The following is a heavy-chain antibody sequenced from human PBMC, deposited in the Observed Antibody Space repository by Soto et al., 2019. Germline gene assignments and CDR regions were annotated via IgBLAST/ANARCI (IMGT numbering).Heavy chain of an antibody. D-gene: IGHD6-19*01. Sequence: GGSLRLSCAASGFTFSSYAMHWVRQAPGKGLEWVAVISYDGSNKYYADSVKGRFTISRDNSKNTLYLQMNSLRAEDTAVYYCAGAHSSGWYWGQGTLVTVSS. J-gene: IGHJ4*02. CDR1: GFTFSSYA. CDR3: AGAHSSGWY. V-gene: IGHV3-30-3*01. CDR2: ISYDGSNK.